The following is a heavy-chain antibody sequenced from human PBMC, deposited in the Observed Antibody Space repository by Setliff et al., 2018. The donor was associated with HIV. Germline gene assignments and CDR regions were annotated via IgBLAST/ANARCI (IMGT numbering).Heavy chain of an antibody. Sequence: PSETLSLTCSVSGYSITSGYYWGWIRQPPGKGLEWIGSIYHSGSTNYNPSLKSRVTISVDTSENQFSLKLSSVTAADTAVYYCARRLGATVFYYFDYWGQGTLVTVSS. D-gene: IGHD3-16*01. J-gene: IGHJ4*02. V-gene: IGHV4-38-2*02. CDR3: ARRLGATVFYYFDY. CDR2: IYHSGST. CDR1: GYSITSGYY.